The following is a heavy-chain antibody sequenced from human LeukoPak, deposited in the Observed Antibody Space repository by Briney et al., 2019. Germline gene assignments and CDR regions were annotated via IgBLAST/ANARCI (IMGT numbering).Heavy chain of an antibody. CDR2: IRYDGSNK. J-gene: IGHJ4*02. Sequence: PGGSLRLSCAASGFTFSSYGMHWVRQAPGKGLEWVAFIRYDGSNKYYADSVKGRFTISRDNSKNTLYLQMNSLRAEDTAVYYCAKGSQYNILTGFIVGAMDDFDHWGQGTLVTVSS. CDR3: AKGSQYNILTGFIVGAMDDFDH. V-gene: IGHV3-30*02. CDR1: GFTFSSYG. D-gene: IGHD3-9*01.